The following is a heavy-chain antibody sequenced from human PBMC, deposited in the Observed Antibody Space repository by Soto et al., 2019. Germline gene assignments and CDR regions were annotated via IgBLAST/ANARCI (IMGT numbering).Heavy chain of an antibody. D-gene: IGHD6-13*01. CDR3: AREAPYSSSWYKSSWFDP. J-gene: IGHJ5*02. CDR1: GGSVSSGSYY. CDR2: IYYSGST. V-gene: IGHV4-61*01. Sequence: KPSETLSLTCTVSGGSVSSGSYYWSWIRQPPGKGLEWIGYIYYSGSTNYNPSLKSRVTISVDTSKSQFSLKLSSVTAADTAVYYCAREAPYSSSWYKSSWFDPWGQGTLVTVSS.